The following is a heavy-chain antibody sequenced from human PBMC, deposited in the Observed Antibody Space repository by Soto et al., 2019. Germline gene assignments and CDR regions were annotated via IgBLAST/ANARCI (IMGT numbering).Heavy chain of an antibody. CDR2: IWYDGSNK. V-gene: IGHV3-33*01. J-gene: IGHJ6*03. CDR1: GFTFSCYG. CDR3: ARDTDILLMVYARPHMDV. Sequence: PGGALRLSCAASGFTFSCYGMHWVRQAPGKGLEWVSVIWYDGSNKYYADSVKGRFTISRDNAKNSLYLQMNSLRAEDTAVYYCARDTDILLMVYARPHMDVWGKGTTVTVSS. D-gene: IGHD2-8*01.